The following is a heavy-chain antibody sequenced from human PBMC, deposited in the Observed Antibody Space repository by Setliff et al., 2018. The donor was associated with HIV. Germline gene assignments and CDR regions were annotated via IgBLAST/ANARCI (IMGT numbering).Heavy chain of an antibody. CDR1: GDSSNTHY. CDR3: ARSTVGAGTSFP. V-gene: IGHV4-59*11. J-gene: IGHJ5*02. Sequence: PSETRSLTCTVSGDSSNTHYWSWIRQAPGKGLEWIGCISHSGNTNFNPSLNSRVAISVDTSKNQFSLRLTSVTAAETAIYYCARSTVGAGTSFPWGRGILVTVSS. D-gene: IGHD1-26*01. CDR2: ISHSGNT.